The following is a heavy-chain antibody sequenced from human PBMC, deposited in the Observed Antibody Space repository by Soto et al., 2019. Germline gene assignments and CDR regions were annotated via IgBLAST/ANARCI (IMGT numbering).Heavy chain of an antibody. CDR2: IIPILGIA. CDR3: ARFRGSYGMDV. Sequence: QVQLVQSGAEVKKPGSSVKVSCKASGGTFSSYTISWVRQAPGQGLEWMGRIIPILGIANYAQKFQGRVTITADTSTSTAYIELSSLRSEDTAVYSCARFRGSYGMDVWGQGTTVTVSS. D-gene: IGHD3-10*01. J-gene: IGHJ6*02. V-gene: IGHV1-69*02. CDR1: GGTFSSYT.